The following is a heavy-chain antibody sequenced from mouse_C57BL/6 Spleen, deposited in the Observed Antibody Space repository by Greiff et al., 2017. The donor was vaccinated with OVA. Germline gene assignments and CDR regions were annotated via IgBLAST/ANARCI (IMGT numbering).Heavy chain of an antibody. V-gene: IGHV1-15*01. Sequence: QVQLKQSGAELVRPGASVTLSCKASGHTFTDYEMHWVKQTPVHGLEWIGAIDPETGGTAYNQKFKGKAILTADKSSSTAYMELRSLTSEDSAVYYCTRDYYGSSTWFAYWGQGTLVTVSA. CDR2: IDPETGGT. CDR1: GHTFTDYE. D-gene: IGHD1-1*01. CDR3: TRDYYGSSTWFAY. J-gene: IGHJ3*01.